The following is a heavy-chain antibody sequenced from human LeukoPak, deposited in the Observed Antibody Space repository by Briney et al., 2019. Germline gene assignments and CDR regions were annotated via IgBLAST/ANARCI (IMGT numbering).Heavy chain of an antibody. CDR2: IRGSGGGT. Sequence: GGSLRLSCAASGFIFSNYALMWLRQSPGKGLEWVSAIRGSGGGTFYADSVKGRFTISRDNSKNTLYLQMNSLRAEDTAAYYCAKLDSVAGTTVFDYWGQGTLVTVSS. V-gene: IGHV3-23*01. CDR3: AKLDSVAGTTVFDY. D-gene: IGHD6-19*01. CDR1: GFIFSNYA. J-gene: IGHJ4*02.